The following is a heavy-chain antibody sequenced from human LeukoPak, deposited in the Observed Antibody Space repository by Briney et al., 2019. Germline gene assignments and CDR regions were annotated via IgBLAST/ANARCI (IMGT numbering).Heavy chain of an antibody. CDR1: GYTFTSYG. Sequence: EASVKVSCKASGYTFTSYGISWVRQAPGQGLEWMGWISAYNGNTNYAQKLRGRVTMTTDTSTSTAYMELRSLRSDDTAVYYCARDHVEYCSSTSCRNWFDPWGQGTLVTVSS. CDR2: ISAYNGNT. D-gene: IGHD2-2*01. J-gene: IGHJ5*02. V-gene: IGHV1-18*01. CDR3: ARDHVEYCSSTSCRNWFDP.